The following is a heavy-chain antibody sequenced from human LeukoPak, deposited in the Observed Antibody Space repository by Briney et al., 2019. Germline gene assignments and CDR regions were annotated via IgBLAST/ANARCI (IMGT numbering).Heavy chain of an antibody. CDR2: IYTSGSA. CDR1: GGSISSYY. D-gene: IGHD3-10*01. J-gene: IGHJ3*02. V-gene: IGHV4-4*07. Sequence: PSETLSLTCTVSGGSISSYYWSWIRQPAGKGLEWIGRIYTSGSANYNPSVKSRVTMSVDTSKNQFSLKLSSVTAADTAVYYCAGGPLLWFGELLVAGAFDIRGQGTMVTVSS. CDR3: AGGPLLWFGELLVAGAFDI.